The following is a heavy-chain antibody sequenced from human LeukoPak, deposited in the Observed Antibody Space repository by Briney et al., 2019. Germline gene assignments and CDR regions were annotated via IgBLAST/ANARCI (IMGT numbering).Heavy chain of an antibody. V-gene: IGHV3-23*01. CDR2: ISGSGGST. J-gene: IGHJ4*02. CDR1: GFTFSSYA. Sequence: GGSLRLSCAASGFTFSSYAMSWVRQAPGKGLEWVSAISGSGGSTYYADSMKGRFTISRDNSKNTLYLQMNSLRAEDTAVYYCAKDSVVVTAIWIVGPTTGDYWGQGTLVTVSS. CDR3: AKDSVVVTAIWIVGPTTGDY. D-gene: IGHD2-21*02.